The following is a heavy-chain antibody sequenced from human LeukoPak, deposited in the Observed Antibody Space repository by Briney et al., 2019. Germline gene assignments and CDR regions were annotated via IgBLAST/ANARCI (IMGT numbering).Heavy chain of an antibody. CDR1: GGSFSGYY. CDR3: ARARGYYYDSSGYSDY. D-gene: IGHD3-22*01. CDR2: INHSGST. Sequence: SETLSLTCAVYGGSFSGYYWSWIRQPPGKGLEWIGEINHSGSTNYNPSLKSRVTISVDTSKNQFSLKLSSVTAADTAVYYCARARGYYYDSSGYSDYWGQGTLVTVSS. V-gene: IGHV4-34*01. J-gene: IGHJ4*02.